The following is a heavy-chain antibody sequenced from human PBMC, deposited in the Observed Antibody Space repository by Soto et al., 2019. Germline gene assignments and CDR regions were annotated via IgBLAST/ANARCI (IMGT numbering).Heavy chain of an antibody. CDR1: GGTFRSSA. Sequence: SGKLSCKASGGTFRSSAISWVRQTPGQGLEWMGGIIPIFGTANYAQKFQGRVTITADESTSTAYMELSSLRSEDTAVYYCARDPLAAPLGATVEIWVQGTRDT. V-gene: IGHV1-69*13. D-gene: IGHD1-26*01. CDR2: IIPIFGTA. CDR3: ARDPLAAPLGATVEI. J-gene: IGHJ3*02.